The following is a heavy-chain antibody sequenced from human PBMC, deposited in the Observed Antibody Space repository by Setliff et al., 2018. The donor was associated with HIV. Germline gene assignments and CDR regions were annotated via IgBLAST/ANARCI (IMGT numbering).Heavy chain of an antibody. Sequence: ASVKVSCKTSGDTFTSYDINWVRQAAGHGLEWMGWINAGNGNTKYSQGLQGRLTITRDTSASTAYMDLSSLRSEDMAVYYCARERDSDGFQFDPWGQGTLVTVSS. D-gene: IGHD3-22*01. J-gene: IGHJ5*02. CDR2: INAGNGNT. CDR3: ARERDSDGFQFDP. CDR1: GDTFTSYD. V-gene: IGHV1-3*03.